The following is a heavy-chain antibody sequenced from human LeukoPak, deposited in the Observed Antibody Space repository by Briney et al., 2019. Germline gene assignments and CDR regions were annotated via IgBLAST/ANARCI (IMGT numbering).Heavy chain of an antibody. CDR3: AKANSSGWYQLAWFDP. CDR1: GFTFSSYN. V-gene: IGHV3-21*04. CDR2: ISSSSSSI. J-gene: IGHJ5*02. D-gene: IGHD6-19*01. Sequence: GGSLRLSCAASGFTFSSYNMNWVRQAPGKGLEWVSSISSSSSSIYYADSVKGRLTISRDNAKNSLYLQMNSLRAEDTAVYYCAKANSSGWYQLAWFDPWGQGTLVTVSS.